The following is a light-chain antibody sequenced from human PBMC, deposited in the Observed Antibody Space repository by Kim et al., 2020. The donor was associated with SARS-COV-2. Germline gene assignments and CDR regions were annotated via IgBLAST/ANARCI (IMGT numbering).Light chain of an antibody. J-gene: IGKJ5*01. V-gene: IGKV3-11*01. CDR3: QQRSNWPLS. Sequence: LLPVKRAPLSGRASQSVSNYSAWYQQKAGQAPRLLIYDASNRATGIPARFSGSGSGTDFTLTISGLGPEDFAVYYCQQRSNWPLSFGQGTRLEIK. CDR2: DAS. CDR1: QSVSNY.